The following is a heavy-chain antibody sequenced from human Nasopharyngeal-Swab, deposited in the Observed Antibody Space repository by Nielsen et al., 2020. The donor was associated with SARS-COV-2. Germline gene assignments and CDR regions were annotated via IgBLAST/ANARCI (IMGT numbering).Heavy chain of an antibody. CDR2: INPGGGST. CDR1: GYTFTSYY. V-gene: IGHV1-46*01. D-gene: IGHD3-3*01. J-gene: IGHJ4*02. Sequence: ASVKVSCKASGYTFTSYYMHWVRQAPGQGLEWMGIINPGGGSTSYAQKFQGRVTMTRDTSTSTVYMELSSLRSEDTAVYYCARVGERGRLRFLDAFDYWGQGTLVTVSS. CDR3: ARVGERGRLRFLDAFDY.